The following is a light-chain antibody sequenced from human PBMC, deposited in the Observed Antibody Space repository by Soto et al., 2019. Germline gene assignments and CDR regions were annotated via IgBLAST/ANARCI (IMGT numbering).Light chain of an antibody. CDR1: QSVSSSY. J-gene: IGKJ2*01. Sequence: EIVLTQSPGTLSLSPGERATLSCRASQSVSSSYLAWYQQKPGQAPRLLIYGASSRATGIPGRFSGSGSGTDFTLTVSRLEPEDFAVYYCQQYTSSPRTFGQGTKLEI. CDR2: GAS. CDR3: QQYTSSPRT. V-gene: IGKV3-20*01.